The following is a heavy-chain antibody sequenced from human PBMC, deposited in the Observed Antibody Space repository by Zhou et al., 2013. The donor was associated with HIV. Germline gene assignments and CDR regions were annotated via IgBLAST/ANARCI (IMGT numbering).Heavy chain of an antibody. CDR2: VYSGGTT. V-gene: IGHV4-59*11. Sequence: QVQLQESGPGLVKPSETLSLTCTVSSGSIYSQYWTWIRQPPGKALEWLGYVYSGGTTNYNPSLKGPSVHVSGHVQESVLPEPELCDRCGHGPIFCARDYDYGVPDVFDIWGPGTMVIVSS. J-gene: IGHJ3*02. CDR3: ARDYDYGVPDVFDI. CDR1: SGSIYSQY. D-gene: IGHD3-10*01.